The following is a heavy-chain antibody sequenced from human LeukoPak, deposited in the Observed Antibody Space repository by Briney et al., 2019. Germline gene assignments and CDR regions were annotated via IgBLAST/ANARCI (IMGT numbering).Heavy chain of an antibody. CDR1: GFTFSDYA. V-gene: IGHV3-64*01. CDR3: ARQSVAEADDY. J-gene: IGHJ4*02. Sequence: GGSLRLSCAASGFTFSDYAMHWVRQAPGKELEYVSAISSNGGSIHYANSGKGRFTISRDNSKNTLYLQMDSLRAEDTAVYYCARQSVAEADDYWGQGTLVTVSS. CDR2: ISSNGGSI.